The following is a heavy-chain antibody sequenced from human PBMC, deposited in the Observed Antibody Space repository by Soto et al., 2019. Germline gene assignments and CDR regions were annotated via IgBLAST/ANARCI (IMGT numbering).Heavy chain of an antibody. CDR1: GFTFSLYG. CDR2: IWNDGSEK. Sequence: QVQLFQSGGGVVQPGGSLRLSCAASGFTFSLYGMHWVRQAPGKGLEWVAVIWNDGSEKNYADYVKGRFTLSGDSSKNTLYLEMNSLRVEDTAVYYCARVGHNGYDLDFDYWGQGTLVTVSS. V-gene: IGHV3-33*01. J-gene: IGHJ4*02. CDR3: ARVGHNGYDLDFDY. D-gene: IGHD5-12*01.